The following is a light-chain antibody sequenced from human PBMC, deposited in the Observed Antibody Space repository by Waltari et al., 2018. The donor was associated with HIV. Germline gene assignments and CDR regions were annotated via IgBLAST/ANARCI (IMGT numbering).Light chain of an antibody. J-gene: IGKJ1*01. CDR3: LQSYDYPWT. CDR2: SAS. V-gene: IGKV1-6*01. Sequence: AIQMTQSPSSLSASVGDRVTITCRASQDIRNFLGWYQQTPGKAPKLLIYSASTLPGAVPSRFSGSGSGTKFTLTINSLQPEDFATYYCLQSYDYPWTFGQGTKVEI. CDR1: QDIRNF.